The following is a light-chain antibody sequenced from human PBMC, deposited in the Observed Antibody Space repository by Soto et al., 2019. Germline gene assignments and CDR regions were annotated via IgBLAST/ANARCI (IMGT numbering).Light chain of an antibody. CDR3: QEANSFT. J-gene: IGKJ4*01. CDR2: AIS. CDR1: QPVSSW. Sequence: DIPMTQSPSSVSASVGDRVTITCRASQPVSSWLAWYQQKPGEASKLLIYAISSLQTGVPSRFSGSGSGTDFTLTISSLQPEDFASYYCQEANSFTFGGGTKVEIK. V-gene: IGKV1-12*02.